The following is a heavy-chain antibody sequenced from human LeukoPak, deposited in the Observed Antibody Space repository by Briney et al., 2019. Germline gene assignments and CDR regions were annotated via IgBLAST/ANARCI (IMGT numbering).Heavy chain of an antibody. Sequence: ASVKVSCKVSGYTLTELSMHWVRQAPGKGLEWMGGFDPEDGETIYAQKFQGRVTMTEDTSTSTAYMELRSLRSDDTAVYYCAREWRHCSGGNCNTPSGGMDVWGQGTTVTVSS. CDR2: FDPEDGET. CDR1: GYTLTELS. CDR3: AREWRHCSGGNCNTPSGGMDV. V-gene: IGHV1-24*01. J-gene: IGHJ6*02. D-gene: IGHD2-15*01.